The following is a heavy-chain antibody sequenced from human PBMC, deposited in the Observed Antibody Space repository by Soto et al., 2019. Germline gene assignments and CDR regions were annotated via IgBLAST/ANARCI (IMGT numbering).Heavy chain of an antibody. J-gene: IGHJ6*03. CDR3: ARKDSGYADYMDV. CDR1: GGSISRGGYY. D-gene: IGHD5-12*01. CDR2: IYYSGGT. V-gene: IGHV4-31*03. Sequence: QVQLQESGPGLLKPSQTLSLTCTVSGGSISRGGYYWSRIRQHPGKGLEWIVYIYYSGGTYYNPSLKSRVTISVDTSESQFSLRLSSVTAADTAVYYCARKDSGYADYMDVWGKGTTVPGSS.